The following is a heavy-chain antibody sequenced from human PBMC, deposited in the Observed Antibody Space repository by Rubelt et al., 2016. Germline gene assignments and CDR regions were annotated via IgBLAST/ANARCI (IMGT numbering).Heavy chain of an antibody. Sequence: GGSLRLSCSASGFIFSTYWMTWVRQAPGKGLEWVANIRQDGNEKYYVDSVKGRFTISRDNAKDSLYLQMNSLRDEDTAVYYCVRVPSTTSLSGFDFWGQGTLVTVSS. V-gene: IGHV3-7*01. CDR1: GFIFSTYW. CDR2: IRQDGNEK. D-gene: IGHD2/OR15-2a*01. CDR3: VRVPSTTSLSGFDF. J-gene: IGHJ4*02.